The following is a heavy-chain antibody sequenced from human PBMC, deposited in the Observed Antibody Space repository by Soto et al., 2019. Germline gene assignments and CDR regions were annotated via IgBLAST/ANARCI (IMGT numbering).Heavy chain of an antibody. CDR1: GFTFSSYW. J-gene: IGHJ4*02. CDR2: INSDGSST. CDR3: ARDRVEFGVVSFGY. Sequence: GGSLRFSCAASGFTFSSYWMHWVRQAPGKGLVWVSRINSDGSSTSYADSVKGRFTISRDNAKNTLYLQMNSLRAEDTAVYYCARDRVEFGVVSFGYWGQGTLVTVSS. D-gene: IGHD3-3*01. V-gene: IGHV3-74*01.